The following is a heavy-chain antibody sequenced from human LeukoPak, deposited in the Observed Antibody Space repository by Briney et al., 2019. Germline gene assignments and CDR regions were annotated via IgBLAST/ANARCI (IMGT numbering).Heavy chain of an antibody. V-gene: IGHV1-18*01. D-gene: IGHD1-26*01. CDR3: ARGGALTSFDS. Sequence: ASVKVSCKASGFTFSSHVSWVRQAPGQGLEWMGWISAYNGKTNYAQKFQGRVTMTTDTSTSTAYMDLRSLRSDDTAVYYCARGGALTSFDSWGQGTLITVSS. CDR1: GFTFSSHV. J-gene: IGHJ4*02. CDR2: ISAYNGKT.